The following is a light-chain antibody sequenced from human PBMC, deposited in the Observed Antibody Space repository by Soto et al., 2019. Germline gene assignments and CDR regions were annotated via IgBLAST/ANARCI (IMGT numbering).Light chain of an antibody. CDR3: TSYSGASTPYV. V-gene: IGLV2-14*01. J-gene: IGLJ1*01. Sequence: QPVPAQPPSVSGSPGQSITIYCVGTSSDGGSYTYASWYQQYPGKAPKLIIYDVYNRPSGVSNRFSGSKSGNTASLTISGLQAEDGADYYCTSYSGASTPYVFGSGTKVTVL. CDR2: DVY. CDR1: SSDGGSYTY.